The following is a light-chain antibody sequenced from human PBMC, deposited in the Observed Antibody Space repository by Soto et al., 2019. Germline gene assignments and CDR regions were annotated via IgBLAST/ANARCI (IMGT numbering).Light chain of an antibody. CDR1: QVITEY. CDR2: AAS. V-gene: IGKV1-17*01. J-gene: IGKJ5*01. Sequence: DIQMTQSPSSLSASVGDRVTITCQTSQVITEYLNWYQQKPGKAPKLLIYAASSLQSGVPSRFSGSGSGTDFTLTISSLQPEDSATYFCQQLNSYPQTFGQGTRLEIK. CDR3: QQLNSYPQT.